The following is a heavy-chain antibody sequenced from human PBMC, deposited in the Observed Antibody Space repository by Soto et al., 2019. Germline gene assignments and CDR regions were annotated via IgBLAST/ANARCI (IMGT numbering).Heavy chain of an antibody. CDR2: IYSSGTT. CDR3: ATFTLECFYYYYGMDV. D-gene: IGHD3-3*01. J-gene: IGHJ6*02. CDR1: GFSVNSNY. Sequence: PGGSLRLSCAASGFSVNSNYMNWVRQAPGKGLEWVSLIYSSGTTYYADSGKGRFTISRDNSKNTLYLQMNSLRAEDTAVYYCATFTLECFYYYYGMDVWGQGTTVTVSS. V-gene: IGHV3-53*01.